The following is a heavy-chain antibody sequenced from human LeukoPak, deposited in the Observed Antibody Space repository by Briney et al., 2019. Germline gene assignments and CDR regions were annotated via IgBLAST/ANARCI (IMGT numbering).Heavy chain of an antibody. CDR1: GYTFTSYG. CDR2: IIPIFGTA. D-gene: IGHD6-25*01. V-gene: IGHV1-69*05. Sequence: GASVKVSCKASGYTFTSYGISWVRQAPGQGLEWMGGIIPIFGTANYAQKFQGRVTITTDESTSTAYMELSSLRSEDTAVYYCARGPTPHSSDPPAFDYWGQGTLVTVSS. CDR3: ARGPTPHSSDPPAFDY. J-gene: IGHJ4*02.